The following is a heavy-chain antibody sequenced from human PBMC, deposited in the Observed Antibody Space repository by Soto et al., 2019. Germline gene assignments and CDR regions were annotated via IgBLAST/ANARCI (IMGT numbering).Heavy chain of an antibody. D-gene: IGHD2-15*01. V-gene: IGHV5-10-1*01. CDR3: ARQGGYYYYGMDV. Sequence: GESLKISCKTSGYSFNTFWISWVRQVPGKGLEWMGRIDPGDSNTNYGPSLQGHVTLSVDKSIGTAYLQWSSLKASDTGIYYCARQGGYYYYGMDVWGQGIAVTVSS. CDR2: IDPGDSNT. J-gene: IGHJ6*02. CDR1: GYSFNTFW.